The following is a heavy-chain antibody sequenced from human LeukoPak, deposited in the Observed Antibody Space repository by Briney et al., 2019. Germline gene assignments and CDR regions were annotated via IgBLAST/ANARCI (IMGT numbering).Heavy chain of an antibody. V-gene: IGHV3-66*01. D-gene: IGHD2-15*01. CDR2: IYSGGDT. CDR1: GFTISSNY. Sequence: PSGGSLRPSCEASGFTISSNYISWVRQAPGKGLEWVSTIYSGGDTYYADSVKGRFAISRDNSKNTVYFQMNSLRAEDTAVYHCARGFCSIGSCYGLGYWGQGALVTVSS. CDR3: ARGFCSIGSCYGLGY. J-gene: IGHJ4*02.